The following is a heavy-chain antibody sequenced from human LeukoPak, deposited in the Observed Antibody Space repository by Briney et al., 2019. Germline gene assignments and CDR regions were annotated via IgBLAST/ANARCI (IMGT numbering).Heavy chain of an antibody. CDR1: GGTFSSYA. CDR3: AREIHYYDSSGYYLDY. V-gene: IGHV1-69*04. CDR2: IIPILGIA. D-gene: IGHD3-22*01. Sequence: SVKVSCKASGGTFSSYAISWVRQAPGQGLEWMGRIIPILGIANYAQKFQGRVTITADKSTSTAYMELSSLRSEDTAVYYCAREIHYYDSSGYYLDYWGQGTLVTVSS. J-gene: IGHJ4*02.